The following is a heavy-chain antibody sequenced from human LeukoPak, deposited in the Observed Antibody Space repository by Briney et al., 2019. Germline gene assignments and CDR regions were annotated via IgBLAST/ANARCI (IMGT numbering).Heavy chain of an antibody. V-gene: IGHV3-48*01. D-gene: IGHD6-6*01. CDR1: GFTFSNYG. CDR2: ISSSSSSI. J-gene: IGHJ4*02. Sequence: PGGSLRLSCAASGFTFSNYGMDWVRQAQGKELEWVSYISSSSSSIDYADSVKGRFTISRDNAKNSVFLQMNSLRVEDTAVYYCARGGAARPDYWGQGTLVTVSS. CDR3: ARGGAARPDY.